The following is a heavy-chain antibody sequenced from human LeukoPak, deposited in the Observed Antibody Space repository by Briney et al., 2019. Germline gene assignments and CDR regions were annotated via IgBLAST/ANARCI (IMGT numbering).Heavy chain of an antibody. J-gene: IGHJ4*02. Sequence: GGSLRLSCLGSGFTFRNYDMHWVRQAPGKGPELVAFIQDEGISKNYGDSVKGRFAISRDNFKNTVYLEMTSLTTEDTALYYCAKARDSANYYFDSWGQGTLVTVSS. CDR1: GFTFRNYD. D-gene: IGHD1-26*01. V-gene: IGHV3-30*02. CDR2: IQDEGISK. CDR3: AKARDSANYYFDS.